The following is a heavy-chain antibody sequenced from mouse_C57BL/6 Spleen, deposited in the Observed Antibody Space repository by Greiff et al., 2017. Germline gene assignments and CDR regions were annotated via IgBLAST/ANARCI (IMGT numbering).Heavy chain of an antibody. Sequence: EVKLQESGAELVRPGASVKLSCTASGFNIKDDYMHWVKQRPEQGLEWIGWIDPENGDTEYASKFQGKATITADTSSNTAYLQLSSLTSEDTAVYYCTGPQTAYWGQGTLVTVSA. V-gene: IGHV14-4*01. J-gene: IGHJ3*01. CDR1: GFNIKDDY. CDR3: TGPQTAY. CDR2: IDPENGDT.